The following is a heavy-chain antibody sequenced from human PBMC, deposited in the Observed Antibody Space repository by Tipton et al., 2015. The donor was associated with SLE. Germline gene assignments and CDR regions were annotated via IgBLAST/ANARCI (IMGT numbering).Heavy chain of an antibody. Sequence: TLSLTFAVSGYSISSGYYWGWIRQPPGKGLEWIGSIYDGGSTYYNPSLKRRVTISVDTSKNQFSLKLNSVTAADTAVYYCARETAASHLPDFWGQGTLVTVSS. J-gene: IGHJ4*02. CDR3: ARETAASHLPDF. V-gene: IGHV4-38-2*02. D-gene: IGHD6-13*01. CDR2: IYDGGST. CDR1: GYSISSGYY.